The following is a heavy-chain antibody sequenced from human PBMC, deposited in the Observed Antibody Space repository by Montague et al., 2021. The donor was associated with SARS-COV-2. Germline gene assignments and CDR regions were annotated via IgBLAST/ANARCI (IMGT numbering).Heavy chain of an antibody. D-gene: IGHD3-22*01. CDR1: RFTFSAYP. CDR3: AKDLSTGYYDTSGSVFDN. V-gene: IGHV3-23*01. CDR2: ISGGGGTK. J-gene: IGHJ4*02. Sequence: SLRLSCPASRFTFSAYPMSWVRQAPGKGLEWVATISGGGGTKYYADSVKGRFTISRDNSKNTVYLQMNSLRAEDTAVYCCAKDLSTGYYDTSGSVFDNWGQGTLVTVSS.